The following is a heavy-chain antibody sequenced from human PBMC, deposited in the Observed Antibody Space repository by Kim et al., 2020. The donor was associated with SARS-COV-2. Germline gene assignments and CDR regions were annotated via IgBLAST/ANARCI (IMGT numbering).Heavy chain of an antibody. V-gene: IGHV7-4-1*02. CDR3: ARDHYYYGSGSSFYYYYGMDV. J-gene: IGHJ6*02. CDR1: GYTFTSYA. Sequence: ASVKVSCKASGYTFTSYAMNWVRQAPGQGLEWMGWINTNTGNPTYAQGFTGRFVFSLDTSVSTAYLQISSLKAEDTAVYYCARDHYYYGSGSSFYYYYGMDVWGQGTTVTVSS. D-gene: IGHD3-10*01. CDR2: INTNTGNP.